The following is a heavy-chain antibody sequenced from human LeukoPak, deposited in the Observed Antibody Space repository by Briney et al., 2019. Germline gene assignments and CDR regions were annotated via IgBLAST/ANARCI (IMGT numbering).Heavy chain of an antibody. Sequence: GGSLRLSCAASGFTFRNYPMSWVRQAPGKGLEWVSGISGSGGSTYYADSVKGRFTISRDNAKNSLYLQMNSLRAEDTALYYCARYITYGALDYWGQGTLVTVSS. J-gene: IGHJ4*02. CDR3: ARYITYGALDY. CDR2: ISGSGGST. D-gene: IGHD4-17*01. V-gene: IGHV3-23*01. CDR1: GFTFRNYP.